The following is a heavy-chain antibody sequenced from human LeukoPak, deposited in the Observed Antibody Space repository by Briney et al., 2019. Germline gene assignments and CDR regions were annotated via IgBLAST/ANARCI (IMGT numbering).Heavy chain of an antibody. CDR1: GYTFTAYN. D-gene: IGHD3-22*01. CDR3: ARRCDTSSYYTYYFDY. Sequence: ASVKVSCKASGYTFTAYNIHWVRQAPGQGLEWMGWINPNSGGTNYVQKFQGRVTMTRDTSISTAYMELSRLRSDDTAVYFCARRCDTSSYYTYYFDYWGQGTLVTVSS. V-gene: IGHV1-2*02. J-gene: IGHJ4*02. CDR2: INPNSGGT.